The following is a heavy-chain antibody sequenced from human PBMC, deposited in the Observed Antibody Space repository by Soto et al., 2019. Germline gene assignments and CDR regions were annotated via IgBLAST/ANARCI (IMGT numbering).Heavy chain of an antibody. J-gene: IGHJ5*02. CDR3: ARDRIAVAGTIWFDP. D-gene: IGHD6-19*01. Sequence: ASVKVSCKASGYTFTSYGISWVRQAPGQGLEWMGWISAYNGNTNYAQKLQGRVTMTTDTSTSTAYMELRSLRSDDTAVYYCARDRIAVAGTIWFDPWGQGTLVTVSS. CDR2: ISAYNGNT. V-gene: IGHV1-18*01. CDR1: GYTFTSYG.